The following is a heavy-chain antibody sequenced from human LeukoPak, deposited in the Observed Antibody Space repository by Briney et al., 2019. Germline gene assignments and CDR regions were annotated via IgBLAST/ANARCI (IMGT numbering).Heavy chain of an antibody. Sequence: GGSLRLSCAASGFSLSTYWMHWVRQAPGKGLVWVAHIKGDGSTTTYADSVKGRFTISRDNAKNTVYLQMNSLRAEGTAVYYCEKRVGGAMDVWAKGPTVTVSS. CDR1: GFSLSTYW. D-gene: IGHD3-16*01. V-gene: IGHV3-74*01. CDR3: EKRVGGAMDV. CDR2: IKGDGSTT. J-gene: IGHJ6*04.